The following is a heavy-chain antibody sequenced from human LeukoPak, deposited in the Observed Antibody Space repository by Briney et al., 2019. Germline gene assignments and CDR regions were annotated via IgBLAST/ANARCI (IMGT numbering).Heavy chain of an antibody. J-gene: IGHJ4*02. CDR1: GFPFSDYY. V-gene: IGHV3-11*04. CDR3: ARDPLITRDYSHLDY. Sequence: GGSLRLSCAASGFPFSDYYMSWIRQAPGKGLEWVSYISSSANTIHYADSVKGRFTISRDNAKNSLYLQMNSLRAEDTAVYYCARDPLITRDYSHLDYWGQGTLVTVSS. CDR2: ISSSANTI. D-gene: IGHD4-11*01.